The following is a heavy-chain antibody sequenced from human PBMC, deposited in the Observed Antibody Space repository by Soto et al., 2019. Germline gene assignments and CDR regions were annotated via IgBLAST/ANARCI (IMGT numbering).Heavy chain of an antibody. V-gene: IGHV4-59*01. D-gene: IGHD3-10*01. CDR3: ARAIGGDWFYP. CDR1: GGSISSYY. Sequence: QVQLQESGPGLVKPSETLSLTCTVSGGSISSYYWSWIRQPPGKGLEWIGYIYYSGSTNYNPALKSRVTISLGTSNSQFALKVSSLTSADTAVYYWARAIGGDWFYPCGQGTLFTVSS. CDR2: IYYSGST. J-gene: IGHJ5*02.